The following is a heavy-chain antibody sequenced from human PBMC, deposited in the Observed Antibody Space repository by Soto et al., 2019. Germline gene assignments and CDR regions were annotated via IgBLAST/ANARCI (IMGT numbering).Heavy chain of an antibody. J-gene: IGHJ5*02. Sequence: QVQLVESGGGVVQPGRSLRLSCAVSGFTFSSYAMHWVRQAPGKGLEWVAVISYDGSNKYYADSVKGRFTISRDNSKNTLCLQMNSLRAEDTAVYYCARDPLTNAYCISTFCYRLPWFDPWGQGALVTVSS. CDR3: ARDPLTNAYCISTFCYRLPWFDP. D-gene: IGHD2-2*01. CDR2: ISYDGSNK. V-gene: IGHV3-30-3*01. CDR1: GFTFSSYA.